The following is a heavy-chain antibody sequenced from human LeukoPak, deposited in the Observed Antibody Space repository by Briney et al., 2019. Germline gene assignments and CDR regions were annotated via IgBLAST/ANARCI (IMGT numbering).Heavy chain of an antibody. D-gene: IGHD3-10*01. J-gene: IGHJ6*03. V-gene: IGHV3-43D*04. CDR2: ISWDGGST. Sequence: GGSLRLSCAASGFTFDDYAMHWVRQAPGKGLEWVSLISWDGGSTYYADSVKGRFTISRDNSKNSLYLQMNGLRAEDTALYYCAKGLYGSGSYYLDVWGKGTTVTVSS. CDR1: GFTFDDYA. CDR3: AKGLYGSGSYYLDV.